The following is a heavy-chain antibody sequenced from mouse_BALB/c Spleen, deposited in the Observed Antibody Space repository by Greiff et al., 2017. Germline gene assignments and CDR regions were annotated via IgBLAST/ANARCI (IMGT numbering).Heavy chain of an antibody. J-gene: IGHJ4*01. V-gene: IGHV14-3*02. CDR2: IDPANGNT. D-gene: IGHD2-14*01. Sequence: VQLKESGAELVKPGASVKLSCTASGFNIKDTYMHWVKQRPEQGLEWIGRIDPANGNTKYDPKFQGKATITADTSSNTAYLQLSSLTSEDTAVYYCARGVLYAMDYWGQGTSVTVSA. CDR3: ARGVLYAMDY. CDR1: GFNIKDTY.